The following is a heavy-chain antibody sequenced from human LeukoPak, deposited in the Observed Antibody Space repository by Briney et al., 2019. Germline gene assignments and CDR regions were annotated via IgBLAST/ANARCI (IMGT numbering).Heavy chain of an antibody. CDR2: INHSGST. D-gene: IGHD1-7*01. CDR3: ATIAELDAFDI. J-gene: IGHJ3*02. CDR1: GGSFSGYY. V-gene: IGHV4-34*01. Sequence: SETLSLTCAVYGGSFSGYYWSWIRQPPGKGLEWIGEINHSGSTNYNPSLKSRVTISVDTSKNQFSLKLSSVTAADTAVYYCATIAELDAFDIWGQGTMVTVSS.